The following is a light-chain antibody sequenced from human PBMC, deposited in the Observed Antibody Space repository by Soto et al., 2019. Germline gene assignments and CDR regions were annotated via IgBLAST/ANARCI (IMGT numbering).Light chain of an antibody. J-gene: IGKJ5*01. CDR2: GAS. CDR1: QDIRTW. CDR3: QHATSFPIT. V-gene: IGKV1-12*01. Sequence: DIQMTQSPSSVSASVGDRVTITCRASQDIRTWLAWYQQKPGKAPKILIYGASSLQSGVPSRFSGSGSGTYFTLTISSLQPEDFATYYCQHATSFPITFGRGTRLEIK.